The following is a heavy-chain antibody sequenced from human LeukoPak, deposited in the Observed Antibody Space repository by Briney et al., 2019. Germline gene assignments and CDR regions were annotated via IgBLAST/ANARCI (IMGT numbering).Heavy chain of an antibody. CDR1: GYTFTGYY. CDR2: INPNSGGT. D-gene: IGHD3-22*01. V-gene: IGHV1-2*02. J-gene: IGHJ4*02. CDR3: AVQDSSGYPWDY. Sequence: GASVKVSCNASGYTFTGYYMHWVRQAPGQGLEWMGWINPNSGGTNYAQKVQGRVTMTRDTSISTAYMELSRLRSDDTAVYYCAVQDSSGYPWDYWGQGTLVTVSS.